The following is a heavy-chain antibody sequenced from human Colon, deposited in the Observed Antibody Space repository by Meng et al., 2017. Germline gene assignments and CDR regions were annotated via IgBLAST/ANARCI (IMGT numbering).Heavy chain of an antibody. V-gene: IGHV3-11*01. Sequence: GGCLRLSCAASGFIFSDYYMSWIRQAPGKGLEWVSHISSSGSAIYYADSVKGRFTISRDNSKNTLYLQMNSLRVEDTAVFYCANGYSPDYWGQGTLVTVSS. CDR1: GFIFSDYY. CDR2: ISSSGSAI. CDR3: ANGYSPDY. D-gene: IGHD5-12*01. J-gene: IGHJ4*02.